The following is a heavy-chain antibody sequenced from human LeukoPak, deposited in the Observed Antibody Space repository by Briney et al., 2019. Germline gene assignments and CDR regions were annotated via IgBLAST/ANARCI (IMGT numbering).Heavy chain of an antibody. D-gene: IGHD6-6*01. Sequence: SVKVSCKASGGTFSSYAISWVRRAPGQGLEWMGGIIPIFGTANYAQKFQGRVTITTDESTSTAYMELSSLRSEDTAVYYCARVGIAARHFDYWGQGTLVTVSS. V-gene: IGHV1-69*05. CDR3: ARVGIAARHFDY. J-gene: IGHJ4*02. CDR2: IIPIFGTA. CDR1: GGTFSSYA.